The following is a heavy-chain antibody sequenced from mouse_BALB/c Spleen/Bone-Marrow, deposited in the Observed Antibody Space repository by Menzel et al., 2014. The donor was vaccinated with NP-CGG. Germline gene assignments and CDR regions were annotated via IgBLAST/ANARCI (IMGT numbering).Heavy chain of an antibody. J-gene: IGHJ3*01. CDR1: GFTFTDYY. CDR3: ARVYFDDYEAWFAY. CDR2: IRNKANGYTT. D-gene: IGHD2-13*01. V-gene: IGHV7-3*02. Sequence: EVMLVESGGGLVQPGGSLRLSCATSGFTFTDYYMSWVRQPPGKALEWLGFIRNKANGYTTEYSASVKGRFTISRDNSQSILFLQMNTLRTEDSAIYYCARVYFDDYEAWFAYWGQGTLVTVSA.